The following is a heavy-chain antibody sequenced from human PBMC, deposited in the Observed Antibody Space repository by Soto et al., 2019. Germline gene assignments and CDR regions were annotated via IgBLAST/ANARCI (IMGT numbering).Heavy chain of an antibody. Sequence: SLSLSCAASGFTFSSYAMSWVRQAPGKGLEWVSAISGGGGSTYYADSVKGLFTISRDNSKNTLYLQMNSLRAEDTAVYYCANDGAAPPTSYIRFFENGGQGGLVKVS. CDR1: GFTFSSYA. D-gene: IGHD2-2*01. V-gene: IGHV3-23*01. CDR2: ISGGGGST. J-gene: IGHJ4*03. CDR3: ANDGAAPPTSYIRFFEN.